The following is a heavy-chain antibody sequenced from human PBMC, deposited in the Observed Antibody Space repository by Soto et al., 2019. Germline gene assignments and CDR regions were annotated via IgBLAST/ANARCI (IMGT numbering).Heavy chain of an antibody. CDR1: GGSISSGGYY. D-gene: IGHD3-22*01. CDR2: IYYSGST. Sequence: SETLSLTCTVSGGSISSGGYYWSWIRQHPGKGLEWIGYIYYSGSTYYNPSLKSRVTISVDTSKNQFSLKLSSVTAADTAVYYCARSPRGGYYFDYWGQGTLVTVSS. V-gene: IGHV4-31*03. J-gene: IGHJ4*02. CDR3: ARSPRGGYYFDY.